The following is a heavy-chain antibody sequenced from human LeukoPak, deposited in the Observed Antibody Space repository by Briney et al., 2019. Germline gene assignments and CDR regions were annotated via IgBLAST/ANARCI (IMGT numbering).Heavy chain of an antibody. CDR1: GGSFSSYY. D-gene: IGHD6-6*01. V-gene: IGHV4-34*01. J-gene: IGHJ4*02. CDR2: INHSGST. Sequence: SETLSLTCAVYGGSFSSYYWSWIRQPPGKGLEWIGEINHSGSTNYNPSLKSRVAISVDTSKNQFSLKLSSVTAADTAVYYCARLAGSSSKDYWGQGTLVTVSS. CDR3: ARLAGSSSKDY.